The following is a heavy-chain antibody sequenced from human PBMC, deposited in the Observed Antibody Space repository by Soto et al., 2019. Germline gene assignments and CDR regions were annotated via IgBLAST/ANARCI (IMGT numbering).Heavy chain of an antibody. J-gene: IGHJ5*01. CDR3: ARGRYCLTGRCFPNWFDS. CDR2: IYKSATT. V-gene: IGHV4-30-4*01. D-gene: IGHD2-15*01. CDR1: GDSISTVDYF. Sequence: SETLSLTCSVSGDSISTVDYFWAWIRQPPGQALEYIGYIYKSATTYYNPSFESRVAISLDTSKSQFSLNVTSVTAADTAVYFCARGRYCLTGRCFPNWFDSWGQGTLVTSPQ.